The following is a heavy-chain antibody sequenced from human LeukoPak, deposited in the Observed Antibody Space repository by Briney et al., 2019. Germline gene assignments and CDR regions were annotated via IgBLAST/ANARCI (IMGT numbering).Heavy chain of an antibody. CDR2: IYDSGST. J-gene: IGHJ3*02. CDR1: GGSISSYY. Sequence: PSETLSLTCTVSGGSISSYYWSWIRQPPGKGLEWIGYIYDSGSTNYNPSLKSRATISVDTSRSQFSLKLSSVTAADTAVYSCARGAIYSGGDCYQGAFDIWGQGTMVTVSS. D-gene: IGHD2-21*02. CDR3: ARGAIYSGGDCYQGAFDI. V-gene: IGHV4-59*01.